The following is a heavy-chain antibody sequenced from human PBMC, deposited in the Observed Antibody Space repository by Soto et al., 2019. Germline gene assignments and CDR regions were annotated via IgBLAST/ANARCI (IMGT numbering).Heavy chain of an antibody. V-gene: IGHV1-8*02. D-gene: IGHD6-19*01. J-gene: IGHJ4*02. Sequence: ASVKVSCKASGYTFNNYDIHWVRQAPGHGLEWMGWMNPNSGNTGYAQNFRGRVTMTQNTAIGTAYMELSSLRSDDTAVYYCARDEGSHGFDSWGQGTLVTVSS. CDR3: ARDEGSHGFDS. CDR1: GYTFNNYD. CDR2: MNPNSGNT.